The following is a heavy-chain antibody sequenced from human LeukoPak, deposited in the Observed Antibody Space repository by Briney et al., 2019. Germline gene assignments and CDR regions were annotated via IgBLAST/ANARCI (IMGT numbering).Heavy chain of an antibody. CDR2: IYYSGST. CDR3: ARCYLPGIAEPFDY. V-gene: IGHV4-59*01. Sequence: PSETLSLTCTVSGGSISSYYWSWIRQPPGKGLEWIGYIYYSGSTNYNPSLKSRVTISVDTSKNQFSLKLSSVTAADTAVYYCARCYLPGIAEPFDYWGQGTLVTVSS. D-gene: IGHD6-13*01. CDR1: GGSISSYY. J-gene: IGHJ4*02.